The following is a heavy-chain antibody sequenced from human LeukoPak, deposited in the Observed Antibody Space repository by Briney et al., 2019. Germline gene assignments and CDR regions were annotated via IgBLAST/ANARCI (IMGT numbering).Heavy chain of an antibody. Sequence: GRSLRLSCAASGFTFDDYAMHWVRQAPGKGLEWVSGISWNSGSIGYADSVKGRFTISRDNAKNSLYLQMNSLRAEDMALYYCTSPNIARNGDYPDYWGQGTLVTVSS. V-gene: IGHV3-9*03. CDR3: TSPNIARNGDYPDY. CDR2: ISWNSGSI. J-gene: IGHJ4*02. CDR1: GFTFDDYA. D-gene: IGHD4-17*01.